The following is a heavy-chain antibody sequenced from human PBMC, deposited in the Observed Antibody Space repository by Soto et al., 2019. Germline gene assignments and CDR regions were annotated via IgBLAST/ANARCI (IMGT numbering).Heavy chain of an antibody. CDR3: GGGEKGVATPSAY. D-gene: IGHD2-15*01. V-gene: IGHV4-59*01. CDR2: IYYSGST. CDR1: GGSISSYY. J-gene: IGHJ4*02. Sequence: SETLSLTCTVSGGSISSYYWSWIRQPPGKGLEWIGYIYYSGSTNYNPSLKSRVTISVDTSKNQFSLKLSSVTATDTAVYYCGGGEKGVATPSAYGAKGTLATVPS.